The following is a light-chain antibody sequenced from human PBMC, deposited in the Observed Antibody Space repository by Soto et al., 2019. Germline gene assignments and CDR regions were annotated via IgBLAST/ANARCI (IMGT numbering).Light chain of an antibody. CDR2: DAS. V-gene: IGKV1-5*01. J-gene: IGKJ1*01. CDR3: PQRSNWPRT. Sequence: QITTSPFTLSATLTDKVTFTCRASQSISSWLAWYQQKPGKAPKLLIYDASSLESGVPSRFSGSGSGTDFTLTISSLEPEDFAFYYCPQRSNWPRTFAQGTKVDI. CDR1: QSISSW.